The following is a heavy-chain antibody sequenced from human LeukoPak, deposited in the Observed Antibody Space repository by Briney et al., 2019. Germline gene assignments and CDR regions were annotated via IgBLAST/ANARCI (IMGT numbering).Heavy chain of an antibody. V-gene: IGHV3-23*01. J-gene: IGHJ4*02. Sequence: PGGSLRLSCAASGFTFSSYGMSWVRQAPGKGLEWVSAISGSGGSTYYADSVKGRFTISRDNSKNTLYLQMDSLRAEDTAVYYCARDKLVLRYSDYWGQGTLVTVSS. D-gene: IGHD3-9*01. CDR1: GFTFSSYG. CDR2: ISGSGGST. CDR3: ARDKLVLRYSDY.